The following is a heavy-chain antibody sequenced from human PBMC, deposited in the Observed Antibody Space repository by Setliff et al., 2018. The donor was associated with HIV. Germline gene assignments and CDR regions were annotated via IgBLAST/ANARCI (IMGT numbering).Heavy chain of an antibody. V-gene: IGHV4-31*03. CDR1: GASITSGGHY. J-gene: IGHJ4*02. CDR3: AQVLEYCDSSTCYGGVDY. CDR2: IHSGGST. Sequence: SETLSLTCSVSGASITSGGHYWTWIRQHPERGLEWIGHIHSGGSTFYNPSLKSRLIISLDTSENQFSLKLDSVAAADTAIYYCAQVLEYCDSSTCYGGVDYWGQGTLVTVSS. D-gene: IGHD2-2*01.